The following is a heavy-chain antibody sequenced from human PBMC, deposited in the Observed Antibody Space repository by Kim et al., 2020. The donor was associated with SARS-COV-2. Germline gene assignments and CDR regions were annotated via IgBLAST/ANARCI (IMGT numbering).Heavy chain of an antibody. Sequence: SETLSLTCTVSGGSISSGGYYWSWIRQHPGKGLEWIGYIYFSGSTYYNPSLKSRVTISVDKSKNQFSLKLSSVTAADTAVYYCARAFTIFGVVIGPFDYWGQGTLVTVSS. J-gene: IGHJ4*02. CDR3: ARAFTIFGVVIGPFDY. CDR2: IYFSGST. CDR1: GGSISSGGYY. D-gene: IGHD3-3*01. V-gene: IGHV4-31*03.